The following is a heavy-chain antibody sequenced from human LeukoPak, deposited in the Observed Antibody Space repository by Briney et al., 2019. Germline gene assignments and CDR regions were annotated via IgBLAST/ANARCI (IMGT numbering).Heavy chain of an antibody. Sequence: EPLSLPSTVSGGSISSYYWSWIRPPAGKGLEWIGRIYASGSTNYNPSLKSRVTMSVDTSKNQFSLKLSSVTAADTAVYYCARASLDDAFDIWGQGTMVTVSS. V-gene: IGHV4-4*07. D-gene: IGHD3-3*02. CDR1: GGSISSYY. CDR3: ARASLDDAFDI. CDR2: IYASGST. J-gene: IGHJ3*02.